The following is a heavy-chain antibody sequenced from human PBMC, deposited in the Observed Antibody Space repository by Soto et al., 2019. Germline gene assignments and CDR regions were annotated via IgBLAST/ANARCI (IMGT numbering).Heavy chain of an antibody. D-gene: IGHD5-12*01. CDR3: VSDGDVCSGSDCFRHFKN. CDR2: IKEDGSAA. CDR1: EFSISPYW. Sequence: GGSLRLSCVASEFSISPYWMSWVRQAPGKGLEWVANIKEDGSAARYVDSARDRFLISRDNTKNSLYLQMTNLRAEDTAIYYCVSDGDVCSGSDCFRHFKNWGRGTRVT. J-gene: IGHJ4*02. V-gene: IGHV3-7*03.